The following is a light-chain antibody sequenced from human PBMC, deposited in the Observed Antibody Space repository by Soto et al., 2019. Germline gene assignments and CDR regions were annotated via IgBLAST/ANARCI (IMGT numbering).Light chain of an antibody. CDR3: QQYGSIPFT. Sequence: EIVLTQSPGTLSLSPGERSTLSFMSSQSVSSTYLGWYQQKPGQAPRLLISGASSRATGIPDRFSGSGSGTDFTLTISRLAPEDFAVYYCQQYGSIPFTFGPGTKVDIK. CDR2: GAS. CDR1: QSVSSTY. V-gene: IGKV3-20*01. J-gene: IGKJ3*01.